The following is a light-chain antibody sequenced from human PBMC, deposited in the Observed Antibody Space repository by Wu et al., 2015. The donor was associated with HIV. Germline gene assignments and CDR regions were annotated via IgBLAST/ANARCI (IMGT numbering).Light chain of an antibody. CDR2: VHL. Sequence: GRATSSCRASQSLSSTQLRPGTAHDTYGPRLPDSSSMVHLVGPLASQTGFSGSGSGTDFTLTISRLEPEDFVVYYCQHYGSSQWTFGQGTKVEIK. J-gene: IGKJ1*01. CDR1: QSLSSTQ. V-gene: IGKV3-20*01. CDR3: QHYGSSQWT.